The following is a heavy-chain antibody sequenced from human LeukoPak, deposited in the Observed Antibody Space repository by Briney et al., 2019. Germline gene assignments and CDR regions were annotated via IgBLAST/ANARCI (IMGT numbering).Heavy chain of an antibody. J-gene: IGHJ4*02. CDR3: ARHEVVVVVAATPEEYFDY. CDR2: IYYSGST. D-gene: IGHD2-15*01. Sequence: SETLSLTCTVSGGSISSSSYYWGWIRQPPGKGLEWIGGIYYSGSTYYNPSLKSRVTISVDTSKNQFSLKLSSVTAADTAVYYCARHEVVVVVAATPEEYFDYWGQGTLVTVSS. V-gene: IGHV4-39*01. CDR1: GGSISSSSYY.